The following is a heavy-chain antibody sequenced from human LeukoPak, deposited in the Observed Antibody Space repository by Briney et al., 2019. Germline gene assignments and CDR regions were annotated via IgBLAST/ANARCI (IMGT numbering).Heavy chain of an antibody. CDR1: GFNVSRAY. V-gene: IGHV3-53*01. CDR2: IFGGGGT. J-gene: IGHJ4*02. D-gene: IGHD6-19*01. Sequence: GGSLRLSCVASGFNVSRAYMSWVRQAPGKGLEWVSVIFGGGGTYYADSVKGRFTISRDNSKNTLYLHMNSLRAEDTAVYFCARDTGPSSGWYAYWGQGTLVTVSS. CDR3: ARDTGPSSGWYAY.